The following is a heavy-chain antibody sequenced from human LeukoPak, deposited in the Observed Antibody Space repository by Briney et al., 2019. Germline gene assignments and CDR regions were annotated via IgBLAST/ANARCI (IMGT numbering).Heavy chain of an antibody. CDR3: ARDLITGYSSGWYGLYGY. J-gene: IGHJ4*02. D-gene: IGHD6-19*01. V-gene: IGHV1-2*02. Sequence: ASVKVSCKASGYTFTGYYMHGVRQAPGQGLEWMGWINPNSGGTNYAQKFQGRVTMTRDTSISTAYMELSRLRSDDTAVYYCARDLITGYSSGWYGLYGYWGQGTLVTVSS. CDR1: GYTFTGYY. CDR2: INPNSGGT.